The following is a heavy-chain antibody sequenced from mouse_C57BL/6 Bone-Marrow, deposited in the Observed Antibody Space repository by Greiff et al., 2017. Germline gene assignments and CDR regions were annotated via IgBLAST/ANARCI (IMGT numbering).Heavy chain of an antibody. CDR1: GYTFTSYD. CDR3: ARLEFDGSSGDWYFDV. Sequence: VVEPGASVTLSCKASGYTFTSYDINWVKQRPGQGLEWIGLIYPRDGSTKYNEKFKGKATLTVDTSSSTAYMELHSLTSEDSAVYFCARLEFDGSSGDWYFDVWVTGTTVTVSS. V-gene: IGHV1-85*01. J-gene: IGHJ1*03. D-gene: IGHD1-1*01. CDR2: IYPRDGST.